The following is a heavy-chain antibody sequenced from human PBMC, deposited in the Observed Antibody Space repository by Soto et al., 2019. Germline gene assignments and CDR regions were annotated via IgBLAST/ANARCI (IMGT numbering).Heavy chain of an antibody. J-gene: IGHJ5*02. CDR2: INAGNCNT. D-gene: IGHD3-9*01. CDR1: GYTFTSYA. V-gene: IGHV1-3*01. CDR3: ARGDTYYDILTGYSAQWFDP. Sequence: ASVKVSCKASGYTFTSYAMHWVRQAPGQRLEWMGWINAGNCNTKYSQKFQGRVTITRDTSASTAYMELSSLRSEDTAVYYCARGDTYYDILTGYSAQWFDPWGQGTLVTVSS.